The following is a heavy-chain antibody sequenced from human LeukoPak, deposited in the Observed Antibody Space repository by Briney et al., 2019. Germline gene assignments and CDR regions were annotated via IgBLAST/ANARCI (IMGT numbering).Heavy chain of an antibody. V-gene: IGHV4-59*01. CDR1: GGSISSYY. CDR3: ARVGFLEWSFDY. J-gene: IGHJ4*02. CDR2: INYSGST. Sequence: KPSETLSLTCTASGGSISSYYWSWIRQPPGKGLEWIGYINYSGSTNYNPSLKSRVTISVDTSKNQFSLKLSSVTAADTAVYYCARVGFLEWSFDYWGQGTLVTVSS. D-gene: IGHD3-3*01.